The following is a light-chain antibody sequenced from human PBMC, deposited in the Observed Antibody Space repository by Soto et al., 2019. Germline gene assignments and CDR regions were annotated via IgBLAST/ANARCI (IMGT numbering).Light chain of an antibody. CDR2: GAS. CDR1: QTFSNSF. J-gene: IGKJ5*01. V-gene: IGKV3D-20*02. Sequence: EIVLTQSPGTLSLPPGERATLSCRASQTFSNSFLSWFQQIPGQAPRLLIYGASMRATGIPDRFSGSGSGADFTLTISSLEPEDFAVYYCQQRNIWPPVTFGQGTRLEIK. CDR3: QQRNIWPPVT.